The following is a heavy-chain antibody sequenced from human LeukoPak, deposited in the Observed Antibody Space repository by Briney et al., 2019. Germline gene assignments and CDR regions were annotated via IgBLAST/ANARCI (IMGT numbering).Heavy chain of an antibody. CDR3: ARGDTAMVLYYFDY. J-gene: IGHJ4*02. D-gene: IGHD5-18*01. CDR2: INPSGGST. CDR1: GYTFTSYY. Sequence: ASVKVSCKASGYTFTSYYMHWVRQAPGQGIEWMGIINPSGGSTSYAQKFQGRVTMARDMSTSTVYMGLSSLRSEDTAVYYCARGDTAMVLYYFDYWGQGTLVTVSS. V-gene: IGHV1-46*01.